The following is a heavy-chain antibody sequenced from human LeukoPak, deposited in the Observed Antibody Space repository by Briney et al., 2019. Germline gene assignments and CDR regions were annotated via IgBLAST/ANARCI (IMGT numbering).Heavy chain of an antibody. CDR3: ARERNYDIWSGYYNWFDP. D-gene: IGHD3-3*01. J-gene: IGHJ5*02. CDR2: FYYSGST. CDR1: GGSISSYY. Sequence: PSETLSLTCTVSGGSISSYYWSWIRQPPGKGLEWIGYFYYSGSTNYNPSLKSRVPISVDTSKNQFSLKLSSVDAADTAVYYCARERNYDIWSGYYNWFDPWGQGTLDTVSS. V-gene: IGHV4-59*12.